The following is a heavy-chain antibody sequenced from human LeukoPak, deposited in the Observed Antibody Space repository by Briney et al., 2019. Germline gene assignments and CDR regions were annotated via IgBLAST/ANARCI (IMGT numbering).Heavy chain of an antibody. D-gene: IGHD3-3*02. CDR1: GGSISDDY. V-gene: IGHV4-59*01. CDR2: IHYSGTT. J-gene: IGHJ3*02. Sequence: KTSETLSLTCTVSGGSISDDYWSWLRQPPGKGLEWIAYIHYSGTTNYNPSLKSRVTISVDTSKNQFSLKLSSVTAADTAVYYCARLSLSTRPHAFDIWGQGTMVTVSS. CDR3: ARLSLSTRPHAFDI.